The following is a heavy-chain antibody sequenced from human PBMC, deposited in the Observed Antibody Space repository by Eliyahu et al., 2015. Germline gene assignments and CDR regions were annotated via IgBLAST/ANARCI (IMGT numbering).Heavy chain of an antibody. CDR3: AKEKGPDLDPLYVTVRAFDL. Sequence: EVQLVESGGDIVQPGRSLRLXCIVSGFSFNNYAMHWVRQXPGKGPEWVAGISRXGATVSYAXSXKGRFTISRDNAENSLFLQMDSLRIEDTGFFYCAKEKGPDLDPLYVTVRAFDLWGQGTTVIVSS. D-gene: IGHD3-10*01. V-gene: IGHV3-9*01. CDR1: GFSFNNYA. CDR2: ISRXGATV. J-gene: IGHJ3*01.